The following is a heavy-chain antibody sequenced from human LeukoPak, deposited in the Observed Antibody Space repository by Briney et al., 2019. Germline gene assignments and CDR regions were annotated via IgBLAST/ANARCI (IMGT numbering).Heavy chain of an antibody. J-gene: IGHJ3*02. CDR1: GFTFSSSS. CDR2: IGSNSRRM. CDR3: ARGIVPAAFDI. Sequence: KPGGSLRLSCVASGFTFSSSSMNWVRRAPGKGLEWLSSIGSNSRRMNYAESAKGRFTISRDNAKNSRYLQMNSLRAEDTAVYYCARGIVPAAFDIWGQGTMVTVSS. V-gene: IGHV3-21*01. D-gene: IGHD2-2*01.